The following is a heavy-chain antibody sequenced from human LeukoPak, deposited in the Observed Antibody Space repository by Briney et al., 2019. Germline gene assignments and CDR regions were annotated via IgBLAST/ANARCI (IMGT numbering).Heavy chain of an antibody. Sequence: GGSLRLSCAASGFTFSSYSMNWVRQAPGKGLEWVSSISSSSSYIYYADSVKGRFTISRDNARNSLYLQMNSLRAEDTAVYYCARDPGDGMDVWGQGTTVTVSS. J-gene: IGHJ6*02. CDR3: ARDPGDGMDV. V-gene: IGHV3-21*01. CDR1: GFTFSSYS. CDR2: ISSSSSYI.